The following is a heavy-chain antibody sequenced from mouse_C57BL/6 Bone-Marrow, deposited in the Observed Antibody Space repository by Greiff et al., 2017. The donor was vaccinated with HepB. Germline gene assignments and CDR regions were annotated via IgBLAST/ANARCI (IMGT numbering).Heavy chain of an antibody. J-gene: IGHJ2*01. CDR3: ARFWDYGSSWDD. CDR1: GYAFSSSW. CDR2: IYPGDGDT. D-gene: IGHD1-1*01. V-gene: IGHV1-82*01. Sequence: VQLKESGPELVKPGASVKISCKASGYAFSSSWMNWVKQRPGKGLEWIGRIYPGDGDTNYNGKFKGKATLTADKSSSTAYMQLSSLTSEDSAVYFCARFWDYGSSWDDWGQGTTLTVSS.